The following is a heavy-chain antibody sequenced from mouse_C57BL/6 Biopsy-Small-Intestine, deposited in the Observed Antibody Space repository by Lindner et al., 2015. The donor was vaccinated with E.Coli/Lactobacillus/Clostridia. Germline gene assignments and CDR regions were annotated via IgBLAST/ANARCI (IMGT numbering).Heavy chain of an antibody. Sequence: VQLQESGPELVKPGASVKISCKASGYAFSNFWMNWVKQRPGKGLEWMGRIYPGDGDTNYNGKFKGKATLTVDKSSSTAYMQLSSLTSEDSAVYFCATYDGYFPWFAYWGQGDSGHCLC. CDR1: GYAFSNFW. CDR3: ATYDGYFPWFAY. D-gene: IGHD2-3*01. J-gene: IGHJ3*01. V-gene: IGHV1-82*01. CDR2: IYPGDGDT.